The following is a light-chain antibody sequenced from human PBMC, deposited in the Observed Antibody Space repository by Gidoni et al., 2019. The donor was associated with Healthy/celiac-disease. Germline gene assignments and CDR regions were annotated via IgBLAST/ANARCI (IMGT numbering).Light chain of an antibody. Sequence: EIVMTQSPATLSVSPGERATLSCRASQSVSSNLAWYQQKPGQAPRLLIYGASTRATGIPARFSGSGSGTEFTLTISSLPSEDFAFYSCQQYNNWPPTFGQGTKVEIK. CDR1: QSVSSN. J-gene: IGKJ1*01. V-gene: IGKV3-15*01. CDR2: GAS. CDR3: QQYNNWPPT.